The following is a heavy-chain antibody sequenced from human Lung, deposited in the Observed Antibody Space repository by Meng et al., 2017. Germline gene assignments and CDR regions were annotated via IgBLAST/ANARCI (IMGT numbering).Heavy chain of an antibody. V-gene: IGHV1-8*01. CDR1: GYTFISYY. Sequence: QVQLVQSGAEVKKPGASAKVAGKASGYTFISYYISWVRQASGQGLEWMGWMNPTTGNTGYAQKFQGKVTMTRNTAISTAYMELSSLRSEDTAVYYCARGLYGGNSENYWGQGTLVTVSS. CDR3: ARGLYGGNSENY. CDR2: MNPTTGNT. D-gene: IGHD4-23*01. J-gene: IGHJ4*02.